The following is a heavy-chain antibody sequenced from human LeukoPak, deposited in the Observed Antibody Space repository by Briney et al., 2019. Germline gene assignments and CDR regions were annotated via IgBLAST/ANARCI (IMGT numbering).Heavy chain of an antibody. CDR1: GFTFSSYG. CDR2: IRYDGSNK. CDR3: AKDRYGILTGYYMPYFDY. D-gene: IGHD3-9*01. J-gene: IGHJ4*02. V-gene: IGHV3-30*02. Sequence: GGSLRLSCAASGFTFSSYGMHWVRQAPGKGLEWVAFIRYDGSNKYYADSVKGRFTISRDNSKNTLYLQMNSLRAEDTAVYYCAKDRYGILTGYYMPYFDYWGQGTLVTVSS.